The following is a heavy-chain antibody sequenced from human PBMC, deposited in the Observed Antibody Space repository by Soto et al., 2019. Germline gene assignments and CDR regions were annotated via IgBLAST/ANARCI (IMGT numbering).Heavy chain of an antibody. CDR1: GGSISSYY. J-gene: IGHJ6*02. V-gene: IGHV4-59*01. Sequence: TSETLSLTCTVSGGSISSYYWSWIRQPPGKGLEWIGYIYYSGSTNYNPSLKSRVTISVDTSKNQFSLKLSSVTAADTAVYYCARSDSSPPTTWMDVWGQGTTATVSS. CDR2: IYYSGST. D-gene: IGHD2-21*02. CDR3: ARSDSSPPTTWMDV.